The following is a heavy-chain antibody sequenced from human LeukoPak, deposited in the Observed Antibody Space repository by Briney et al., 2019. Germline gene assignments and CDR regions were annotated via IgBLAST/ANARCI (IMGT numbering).Heavy chain of an antibody. Sequence: GGSLRLSCAASGFTFSAYWMTWVRQAPGKGLAWVANIIEGGDVKYYVDSVKGRFTISRDNAKNSLYLQMNSLRAEDTAVYYCARDHHRRLYDSQARDTFDIWGQGTMVTVSS. CDR2: IIEGGDVK. J-gene: IGHJ3*02. D-gene: IGHD3-22*01. CDR3: ARDHHRRLYDSQARDTFDI. V-gene: IGHV3-7*01. CDR1: GFTFSAYW.